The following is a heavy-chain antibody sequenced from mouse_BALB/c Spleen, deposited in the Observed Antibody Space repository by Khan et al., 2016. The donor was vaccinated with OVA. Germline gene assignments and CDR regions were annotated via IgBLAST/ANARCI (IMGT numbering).Heavy chain of an antibody. CDR1: GYAFSSYW. V-gene: IGHV1-80*01. CDR3: ARDYGNGFGY. CDR2: IYPGDGDT. Sequence: QVQLQQPGAELVRPGSSVKISCKASGYAFSSYWMNWVKQRPGQGLEWIGQIYPGDGDTNYNGKFKGKATLTADKSSSTAYMQLSSLTSEDSAVYFCARDYGNGFGYWGKGTLVTVSA. J-gene: IGHJ3*01. D-gene: IGHD2-1*01.